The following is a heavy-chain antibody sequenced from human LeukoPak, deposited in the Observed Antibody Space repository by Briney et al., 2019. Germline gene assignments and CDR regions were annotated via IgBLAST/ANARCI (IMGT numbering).Heavy chain of an antibody. Sequence: GGSLRLSCAASRFSFSSYSMNWVRQAPGKVLEWVSSITSSSSFIYYADSVKGRFTISRDNARNSLYLQMNSLRAEDTAVYYCARGAGGYDWNDAFDIWGQGTMVTVSS. J-gene: IGHJ3*02. CDR2: ITSSSSFI. CDR1: RFSFSSYS. V-gene: IGHV3-21*01. D-gene: IGHD5-12*01. CDR3: ARGAGGYDWNDAFDI.